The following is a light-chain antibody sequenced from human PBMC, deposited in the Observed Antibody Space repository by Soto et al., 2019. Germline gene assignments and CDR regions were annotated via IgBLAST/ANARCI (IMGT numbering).Light chain of an antibody. J-gene: IGLJ2*01. CDR3: SSYTDSSTVI. Sequence: QSALTQPASVSGSPGQLITISCTGTSSDIGTYHYVSWYQQYPGKAPKLIIFDVNSRPSGVSERFLGSKSGNTASLAVSGLQADDEAYYYCSSYTDSSTVIFGGGTKLTVL. CDR2: DVN. CDR1: SSDIGTYHY. V-gene: IGLV2-14*03.